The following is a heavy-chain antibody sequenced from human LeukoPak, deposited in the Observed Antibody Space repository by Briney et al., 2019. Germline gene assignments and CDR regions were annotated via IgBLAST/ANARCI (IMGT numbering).Heavy chain of an antibody. D-gene: IGHD4-17*01. CDR2: INWNGGST. J-gene: IGHJ4*02. CDR3: ARVRDSDMTTVSGPFDY. CDR1: GFTFDDYG. V-gene: IGHV3-20*04. Sequence: GGSLRLSCAASGFTFDDYGMSWVRQAPGKGLEWVSGINWNGGSTGYADSVKGRFTISRGNAKNSLYLQMNSLRAEDTALYYCARVRDSDMTTVSGPFDYWGQGTLVTVSS.